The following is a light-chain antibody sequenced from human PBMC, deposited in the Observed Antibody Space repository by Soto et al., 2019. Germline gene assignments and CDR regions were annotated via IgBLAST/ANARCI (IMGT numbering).Light chain of an antibody. CDR3: AAWDDSLNGVA. CDR1: SSTIGGNT. CDR2: SYN. J-gene: IGLJ2*01. Sequence: QSALTQPPSASGTPGQRVTISCSGSSSTIGGNTVNWYQQLPGSAPKLLIYSYNQRPSGVPDRFSGSKSGTSASLAISGLQSEDEADYYCAAWDDSLNGVAFGGGTKLTVL. V-gene: IGLV1-44*01.